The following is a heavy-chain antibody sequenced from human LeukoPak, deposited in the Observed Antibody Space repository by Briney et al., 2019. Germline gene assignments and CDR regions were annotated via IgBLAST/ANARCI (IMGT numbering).Heavy chain of an antibody. V-gene: IGHV3-7*01. CDR2: IRQDGSEK. CDR3: MRQNRAYFFGH. Sequence: GEPLKISCAASGFTFSSYWMTWGRQAPGKGLEWVANIRQDGSEKNYVDSVKGRFTISRDNAKNSLYLQMNSLRVEDTAVYFCMRQNRAYFFGHWGQGTLVAVSS. D-gene: IGHD3-3*01. CDR1: GFTFSSYW. J-gene: IGHJ1*01.